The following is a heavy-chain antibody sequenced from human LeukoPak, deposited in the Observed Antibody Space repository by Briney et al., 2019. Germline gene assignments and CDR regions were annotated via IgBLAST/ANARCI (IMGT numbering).Heavy chain of an antibody. CDR2: IYYSGST. V-gene: IGHV4-39*07. Sequence: SETLSLTCTVSGGSISSSSYYWGWIRQPPGKGLEWIGSIYYSGSTYYNPSLKSRVPISVDTSKNQFSLKLSSVTAADTAVYYCARDRDSSGSYWGQGTLVTVSS. CDR3: ARDRDSSGSY. CDR1: GGSISSSSYY. J-gene: IGHJ4*02. D-gene: IGHD6-19*01.